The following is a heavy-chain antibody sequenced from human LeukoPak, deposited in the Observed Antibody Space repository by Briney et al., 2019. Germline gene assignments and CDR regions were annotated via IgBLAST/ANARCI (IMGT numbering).Heavy chain of an antibody. CDR1: GFTFSNYG. V-gene: IGHV3-23*01. CDR2: ITGNGANT. D-gene: IGHD2-8*02. J-gene: IGHJ5*02. Sequence: TGGSLRLSCAASGFTFSNYGMSWVRQAPGKGLEWVSAITGNGANTFYADSVKGRFTISRDNSKNTLYLQINSLRAEDTAIYYCAKDVWWSVSWGQGTLVTVSS. CDR3: AKDVWWSVS.